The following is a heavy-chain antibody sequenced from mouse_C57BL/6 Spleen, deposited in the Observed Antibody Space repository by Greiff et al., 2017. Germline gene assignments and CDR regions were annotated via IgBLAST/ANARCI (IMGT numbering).Heavy chain of an antibody. J-gene: IGHJ1*03. D-gene: IGHD3-3*01. V-gene: IGHV1-52*01. CDR2: IDPSDSET. CDR3: ARGGTRWYFDV. Sequence: QVQLQQSVAELVRPGSSVKLSCKASGYTFTSYWMHWVKQRPIQGLEWIGNIDPSDSETHYNQKFKDKATLTVDKSSSTAYMQLSSLTSEDSAVYYCARGGTRWYFDVWGTGTTVTVSS. CDR1: GYTFTSYW.